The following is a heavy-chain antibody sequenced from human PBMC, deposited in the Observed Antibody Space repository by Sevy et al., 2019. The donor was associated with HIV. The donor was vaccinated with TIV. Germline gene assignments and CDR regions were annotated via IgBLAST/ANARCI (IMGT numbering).Heavy chain of an antibody. Sequence: SETLSLTCAVYGGSFSGYYWSWIRQPPGQGLEWIGEITHSGNTNYNPSLKSRVTISIDTSKNQYSLKLSSVTAADTAVVYCARGKYRDDLWGSYRPTYVDSWGQGALVTVSS. CDR3: ARGKYRDDLWGSYRPTYVDS. V-gene: IGHV4-34*01. D-gene: IGHD3-16*02. CDR2: ITHSGNT. CDR1: GGSFSGYY. J-gene: IGHJ4*02.